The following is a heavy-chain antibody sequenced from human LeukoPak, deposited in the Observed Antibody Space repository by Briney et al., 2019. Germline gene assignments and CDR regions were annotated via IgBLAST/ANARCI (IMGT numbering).Heavy chain of an antibody. CDR1: GFTFNIYW. CDR3: AMHY. CDR2: IKEDGSEK. Sequence: GGSLRLSCAASGFTFNIYWMSWIRQAPGKGLEWVASIKEDGSEKYYVDSVKGRFTISRDNAKNSLYLQMNSLRAEDTAVYYCAMHYWGQGTLVTVSS. V-gene: IGHV3-7*01. J-gene: IGHJ4*02.